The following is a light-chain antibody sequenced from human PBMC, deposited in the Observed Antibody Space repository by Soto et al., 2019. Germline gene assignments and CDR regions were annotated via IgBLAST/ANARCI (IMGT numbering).Light chain of an antibody. CDR3: LQDSCWSLT. CDR2: AAS. J-gene: IGKJ4*01. V-gene: IGKV1-6*01. CDR1: QDIRNE. Sequence: AVQMTQSPSSLSASVGDRVTITCRASQDIRNELGWYQQKSGKAPDLLIYAASTLQHWVPSRFSGSGSGTDFTLTISSLQLHHVGTLFCLQDSCWSLTFGGSTKVEIK.